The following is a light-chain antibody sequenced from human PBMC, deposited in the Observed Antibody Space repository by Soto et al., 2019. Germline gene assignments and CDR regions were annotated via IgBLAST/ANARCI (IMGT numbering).Light chain of an antibody. CDR2: GAS. J-gene: IGKJ1*01. CDR1: QSVSSN. Sequence: DIVMTQSPATLSVSPGERATLSCRASQSVSSNLAWYQQRPGQAPRLLIYGASSRATGIPARFSGSGSGTEFTPTINSLQSEDFAVYYCQQYNKWPPRTFGQGTKVDIK. CDR3: QQYNKWPPRT. V-gene: IGKV3-15*01.